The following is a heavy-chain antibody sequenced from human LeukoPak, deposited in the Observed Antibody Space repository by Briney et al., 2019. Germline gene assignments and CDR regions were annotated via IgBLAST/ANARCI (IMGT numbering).Heavy chain of an antibody. CDR2: ISSSSSTT. Sequence: GGSLRLSCAASGFTFSSYSMNWVRQAPGKGLGWVSYISSSSSTTYYADSVKGRFTISRDNAKNSLYLQMNSLRAEDTAVYYCARVHKGYGGNHRCSYWGQGTLVTVTS. D-gene: IGHD4-23*01. CDR3: ARVHKGYGGNHRCSY. V-gene: IGHV3-48*04. CDR1: GFTFSSYS. J-gene: IGHJ4*02.